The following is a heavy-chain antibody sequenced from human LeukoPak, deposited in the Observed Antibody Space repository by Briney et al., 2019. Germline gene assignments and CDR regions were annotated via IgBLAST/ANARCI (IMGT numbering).Heavy chain of an antibody. Sequence: GASVKVSCKASGYTFTSYYMHWVRQAPGQGLEWMGIINPSGGSTSYAQKFQGRVTMTRDTSTSTAYMELRSLRSDDTAVYYCARGERGGYSYVWGQGTLVTVSS. CDR3: ARGERGGYSYV. CDR1: GYTFTSYY. CDR2: INPSGGST. J-gene: IGHJ4*02. V-gene: IGHV1-46*01. D-gene: IGHD5-18*01.